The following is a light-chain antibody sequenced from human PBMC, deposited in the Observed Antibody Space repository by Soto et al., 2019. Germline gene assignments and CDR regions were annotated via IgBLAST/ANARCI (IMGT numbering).Light chain of an antibody. J-gene: IGLJ2*01. CDR2: EVS. Sequence: QSVLTQPPSASGSPGQSVAISCTGTSSDVGGYNYVSWYQQHPGKAPKLMIYEVSKRPSGVPDRFSGSKSGNTASLTVSGLQAVDEADYYCSSYARNRDILFGGGTKVTVL. CDR1: SSDVGGYNY. CDR3: SSYARNRDIL. V-gene: IGLV2-8*01.